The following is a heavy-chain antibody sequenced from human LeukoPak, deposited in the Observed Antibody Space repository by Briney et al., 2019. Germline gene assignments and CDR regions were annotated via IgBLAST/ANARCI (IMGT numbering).Heavy chain of an antibody. CDR1: GSTFSTYD. Sequence: GGSPRLSCAAPGSTFSTYDMNWVRQAPGKGLEWVSSISSSAHHIAYADSVKGRFTISRDNAKNALYLQVNSLRAEDTAVYYCARGIVPAAFDYWGQGTLVTVSS. V-gene: IGHV3-21*01. CDR2: ISSSAHHI. D-gene: IGHD2-2*01. CDR3: ARGIVPAAFDY. J-gene: IGHJ4*02.